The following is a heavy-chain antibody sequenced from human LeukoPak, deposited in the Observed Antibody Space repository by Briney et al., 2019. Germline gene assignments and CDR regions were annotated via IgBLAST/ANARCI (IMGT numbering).Heavy chain of an antibody. D-gene: IGHD2-2*01. CDR1: GFTFSSYW. Sequence: PGGSLRLSCAASGFTFSSYWMTWVRQPPGKGLEWVANIKYDGSAKYYGDSVKGRFTISRDNTKNSLYLQMNSLRAEDTAVYYCARVIVLVEGASDHFDYRGQGTPATVHS. J-gene: IGHJ4*02. CDR2: IKYDGSAK. V-gene: IGHV3-7*01. CDR3: ARVIVLVEGASDHFDY.